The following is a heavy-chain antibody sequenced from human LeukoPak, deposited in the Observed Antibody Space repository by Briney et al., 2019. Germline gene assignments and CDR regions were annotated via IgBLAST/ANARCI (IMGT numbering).Heavy chain of an antibody. CDR3: ARDLGWLRNFGAFDI. CDR1: GYTFTGYY. Sequence: ASVKVSCKASGYTFTGYYMHWVRQAPGQGLEWMGWINTNTGNPTYAQGFTGRFVFSLDTSVSTAYLQISSLKAEDTAVYYCARDLGWLRNFGAFDIWGQGTVVTVSS. D-gene: IGHD5-12*01. V-gene: IGHV7-4-1*02. J-gene: IGHJ3*02. CDR2: INTNTGNP.